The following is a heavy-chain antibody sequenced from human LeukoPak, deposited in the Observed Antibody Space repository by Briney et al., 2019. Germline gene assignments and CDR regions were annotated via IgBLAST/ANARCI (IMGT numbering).Heavy chain of an antibody. CDR2: ISSSSSYI. D-gene: IGHD2-15*01. CDR3: ARDVGYCSGGSCYQDY. CDR1: GFTFSSYS. J-gene: IGHJ4*02. V-gene: IGHV3-21*01. Sequence: GGSLRRSCAASGFTFSSYSMNWVRQAPGKGLEWVSSISSSSSYIYYADSVKGRFTISRDNAKNSLYLQMNSLRAEDTAVYYCARDVGYCSGGSCYQDYWGQGTLVTVSS.